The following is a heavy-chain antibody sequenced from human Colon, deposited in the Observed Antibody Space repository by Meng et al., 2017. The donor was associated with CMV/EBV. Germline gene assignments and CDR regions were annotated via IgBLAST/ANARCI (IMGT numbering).Heavy chain of an antibody. D-gene: IGHD1-7*01. CDR2: IKHDGHEE. CDR1: GFTFSSYW. CDR3: VRSTGWNSYFDF. Sequence: GESLKISCGASGFTFSSYWMTWVRQVPGKGLEWLAKIKHDGHEEKYLDSVEGRFTISRDNTKKSLYLQMSSLRVEDTGLYFCVRSTGWNSYFDFWGQGAQVTVSS. J-gene: IGHJ4*02. V-gene: IGHV3-7*01.